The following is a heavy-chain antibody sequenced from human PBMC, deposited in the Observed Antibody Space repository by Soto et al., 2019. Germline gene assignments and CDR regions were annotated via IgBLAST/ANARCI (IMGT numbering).Heavy chain of an antibody. V-gene: IGHV4-31*03. CDR2: IDNSGST. J-gene: IGHJ4*02. Sequence: QVQLDESGPGLVQPSQTLSLSCTVSGASVSTGVYYWTWLRQHPGKGLEWLGYIDNSGSTYYNPSLTGRVDISVDTSKNQFSLNLQSLTAADTAFYYCAGAVSDFDVRRYRTSYFDQWGQGILVTVSS. CDR1: GASVSTGVYY. CDR3: AGAVSDFDVRRYRTSYFDQ. D-gene: IGHD3-10*02.